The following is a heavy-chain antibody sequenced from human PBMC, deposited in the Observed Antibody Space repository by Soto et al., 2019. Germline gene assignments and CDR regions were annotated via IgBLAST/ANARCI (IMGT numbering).Heavy chain of an antibody. Sequence: SVKVSCKASGGTFSSYAISWVRQAPGQGLEWVGGIIPIFGTANYAQKFQGRVTITADESTSTAYMELSSLRSEDTAVYYCARGLVVGAPYFDYWGQGTLVTVSS. CDR2: IIPIFGTA. CDR3: ARGLVVGAPYFDY. D-gene: IGHD1-26*01. CDR1: GGTFSSYA. J-gene: IGHJ4*02. V-gene: IGHV1-69*13.